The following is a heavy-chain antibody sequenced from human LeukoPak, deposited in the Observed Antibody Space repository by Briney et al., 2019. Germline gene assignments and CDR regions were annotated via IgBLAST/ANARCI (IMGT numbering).Heavy chain of an antibody. CDR2: IYSGGST. CDR1: GFSVSNSY. J-gene: IGHJ5*01. V-gene: IGHV3-66*01. D-gene: IGHD4-17*01. CDR3: ARGHDYADS. Sequence: PGGSLPVSCAASGFSVSNSYMTWVRQAPGKGLECVSLIYSGGSTYYADSVKGRFSTSRDNSKNTLYLQMNSLRAEDTAVYFCARGHDYADSWGEGTPVSPSS.